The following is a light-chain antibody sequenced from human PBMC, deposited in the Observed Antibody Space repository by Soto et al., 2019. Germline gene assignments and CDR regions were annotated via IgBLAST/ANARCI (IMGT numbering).Light chain of an antibody. J-gene: IGKJ1*01. CDR2: AAS. CDR1: QSISTY. Sequence: DIQMTQSPSSLSASVGDRVTITCRASQSISTYLNWYQQKPGKAPKLLIYAASSLQSGVPSRFSGSGSGTDFTLTISSLQPEDFATYYCQRSYSTLEWTFGQGTKVEIK. CDR3: QRSYSTLEWT. V-gene: IGKV1-39*01.